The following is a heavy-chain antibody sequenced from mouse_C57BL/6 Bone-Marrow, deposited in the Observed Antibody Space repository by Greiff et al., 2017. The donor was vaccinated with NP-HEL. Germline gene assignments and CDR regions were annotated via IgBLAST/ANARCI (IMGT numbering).Heavy chain of an antibody. J-gene: IGHJ4*01. D-gene: IGHD1-1*01. Sequence: QVQLKQPGAELVKPGASVKLSCKASGYTFTSYWMHWVKQRPGQGLEWIGMIHPNSGSTNYNEKFKSKATLTVDKSSSTAYMQLSSLTSEDSAVYYCAREGYYYGSSYAMYYWGQGTSVTVSS. CDR3: AREGYYYGSSYAMYY. CDR2: IHPNSGST. CDR1: GYTFTSYW. V-gene: IGHV1-64*01.